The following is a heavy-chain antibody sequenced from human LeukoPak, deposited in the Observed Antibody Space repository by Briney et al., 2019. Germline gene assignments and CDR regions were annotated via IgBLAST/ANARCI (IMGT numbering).Heavy chain of an antibody. Sequence: GGSLRLSCAASGFTFSSYAMHWVRQAPGKGLEWVAVISYDGSNKYYADSVKGRFTISRDNSKNTLYLQMYSLRAEDTAVYYCARANEVAGRGVGWFDPWGQGTLVTVSS. J-gene: IGHJ5*02. V-gene: IGHV3-30-3*01. CDR2: ISYDGSNK. D-gene: IGHD6-19*01. CDR3: ARANEVAGRGVGWFDP. CDR1: GFTFSSYA.